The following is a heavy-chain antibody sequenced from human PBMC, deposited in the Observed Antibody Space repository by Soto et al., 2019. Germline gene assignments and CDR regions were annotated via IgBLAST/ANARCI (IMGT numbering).Heavy chain of an antibody. V-gene: IGHV1-69*01. CDR1: GGTLNRYT. D-gene: IGHD4-17*01. J-gene: IGHJ4*02. CDR2: IIPVFGTT. CDR3: SISNSYGRGDF. Sequence: QVQLVQSGAEVKKPGSSVRVSCKASGGTLNRYTISWVRQAPGQGLEWMGGIIPVFGTTDYAQKFQGRVTITADQSTGTAYLDPFSLRSEDTAIYYFSISNSYGRGDFWGQGTLVTVSS.